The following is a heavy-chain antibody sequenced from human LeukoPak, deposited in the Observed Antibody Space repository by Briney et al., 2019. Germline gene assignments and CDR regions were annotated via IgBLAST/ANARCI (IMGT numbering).Heavy chain of an antibody. J-gene: IGHJ6*03. D-gene: IGHD4-17*01. CDR3: AKGKMTTVTSSKYYYYYYMDV. V-gene: IGHV3-30*04. CDR2: ISYDGSNK. Sequence: PGGSLRLSCAASGFTFSSYAMHWVRQAPGKGLEWVAVISYDGSNKYYADSVKGRFTISRDNSKNTLYLQMNSLRAEDTAVYYCAKGKMTTVTSSKYYYYYYMDVWGKGTTVTISS. CDR1: GFTFSSYA.